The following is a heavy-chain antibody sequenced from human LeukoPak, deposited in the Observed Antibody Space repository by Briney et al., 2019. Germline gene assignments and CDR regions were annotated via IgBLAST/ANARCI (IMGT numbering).Heavy chain of an antibody. Sequence: ASVKVSCKASRYTFTNYYIHWVRQAPGQGLEWMGVINPSGDSTNYAQKFQGRVTMTRDTSTSTVYMELSSLTSEDTAMYYCNSRFGELWDYWGQGTLVTVSS. D-gene: IGHD3-10*01. CDR2: INPSGDST. J-gene: IGHJ4*02. CDR3: NSRFGELWDY. CDR1: RYTFTNYY. V-gene: IGHV1-46*01.